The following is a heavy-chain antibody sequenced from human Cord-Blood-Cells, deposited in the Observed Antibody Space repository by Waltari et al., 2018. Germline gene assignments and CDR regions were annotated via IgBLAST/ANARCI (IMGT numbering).Heavy chain of an antibody. CDR3: ARAKGLASSDAFDI. V-gene: IGHV4-34*01. CDR2: INHSGST. D-gene: IGHD3-16*01. J-gene: IGHJ3*02. Sequence: QVPLQQWGAGLLKPSETLSLTCAVYGGSFSGYYWSWIRQPPGKGLEWIGEINHSGSTNYNPSLKSRVTISVDTSKNQFSLKLSSVTAADTAVYYCARAKGLASSDAFDIWGQGTMVTVSS. CDR1: GGSFSGYY.